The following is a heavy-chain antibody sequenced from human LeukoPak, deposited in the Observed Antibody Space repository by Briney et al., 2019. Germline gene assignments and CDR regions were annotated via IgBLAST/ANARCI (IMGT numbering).Heavy chain of an antibody. CDR2: ISSSSSYI. V-gene: IGHV3-21*04. J-gene: IGHJ6*02. D-gene: IGHD1-26*01. CDR1: GFTFSSYS. Sequence: PGGSLRLSCAASGFTFSSYSMNWVRQAPGKGLEWVSSISSSSSYIYYADSVKGRFTISRDNAKNSLYLQMNSLKTEDTAVYYCAREELLGYYYGMDVWGQGTTVTVSS. CDR3: AREELLGYYYGMDV.